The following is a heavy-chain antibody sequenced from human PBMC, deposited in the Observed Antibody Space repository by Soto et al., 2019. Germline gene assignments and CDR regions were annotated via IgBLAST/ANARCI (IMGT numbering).Heavy chain of an antibody. CDR2: IYSGGST. CDR1: GFIFSSNY. Sequence: XGSLRLYCAASGFIFSSNYMGWVRQAPGKGLECVSVIYSGGSTDYADSVKGRFTISRDSSKNTLYLQMNSLRAEDTAMYYCARSWGYLDYWGQGTLVTVSS. D-gene: IGHD3-16*01. V-gene: IGHV3-53*01. CDR3: ARSWGYLDY. J-gene: IGHJ4*02.